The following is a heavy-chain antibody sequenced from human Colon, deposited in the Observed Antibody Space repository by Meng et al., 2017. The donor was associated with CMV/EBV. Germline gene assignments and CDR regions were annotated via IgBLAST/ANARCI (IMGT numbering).Heavy chain of an antibody. D-gene: IGHD6-25*01. Sequence: GESLKISCAASGFTFSMFSTYEMNWVRQAPGKGLEWIASISSSGGTIYYADSVKGRFTISRDNAKNSLYLQMNSLRAEDTAVYYCAREGLGIAAPANGGKYYYYGMDVWGQGTTVTVSS. V-gene: IGHV3-48*03. CDR1: GFTFS. J-gene: IGHJ6*02. CDR2: ISSSGGTI. CDR3: AREGLGIAAPANGGKYYYYGMDV.